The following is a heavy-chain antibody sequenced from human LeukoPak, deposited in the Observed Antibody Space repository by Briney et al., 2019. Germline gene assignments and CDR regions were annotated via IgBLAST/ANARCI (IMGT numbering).Heavy chain of an antibody. Sequence: SETLSLTCTVSDGSISSSSYYWGWIRQPPGKGLEWIGSIYYSGSTYYNPSLKSRVTISVDTSKNQFSLKLSSVTAADTAVYYCARELIAARPDYWGQGTLVTVSS. J-gene: IGHJ4*02. CDR3: ARELIAARPDY. V-gene: IGHV4-39*07. D-gene: IGHD6-6*01. CDR1: DGSISSSSYY. CDR2: IYYSGST.